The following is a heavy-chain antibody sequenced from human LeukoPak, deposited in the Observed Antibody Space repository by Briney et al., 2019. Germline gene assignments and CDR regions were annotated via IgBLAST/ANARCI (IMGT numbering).Heavy chain of an antibody. Sequence: GGSLRLSCAASGFTFSSYAMHWVRQAPGKGLEWVAVISYDGSNKYCADSVKGRFTISRDNSKNTLYLQMNSLRAEDTAVYYCAREYYYDSSGSPDYWGQGTLVTVSS. CDR2: ISYDGSNK. CDR1: GFTFSSYA. CDR3: AREYYYDSSGSPDY. V-gene: IGHV3-30-3*01. J-gene: IGHJ4*02. D-gene: IGHD3-22*01.